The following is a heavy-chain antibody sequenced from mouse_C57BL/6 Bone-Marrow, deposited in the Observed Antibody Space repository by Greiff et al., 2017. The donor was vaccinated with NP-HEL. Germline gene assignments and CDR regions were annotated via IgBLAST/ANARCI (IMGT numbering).Heavy chain of an antibody. CDR3: ARGDDYYAMDY. CDR2: ISDVGSYT. CDR1: GFTFSSSA. V-gene: IGHV5-4*03. J-gene: IGHJ4*01. Sequence: EVNLVESGGGLVKPGGSLKLSCAASGFTFSSSAMSWVRQTPEKRLEWVATISDVGSYTYYPDNVKGRFTISRDNAKNNLYLQMSHLKAEDTAMYYCARGDDYYAMDYWGQGTSVTVSS.